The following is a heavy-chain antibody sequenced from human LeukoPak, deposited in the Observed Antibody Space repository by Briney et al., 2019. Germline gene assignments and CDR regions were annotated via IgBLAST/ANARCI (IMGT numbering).Heavy chain of an antibody. D-gene: IGHD1-26*01. CDR1: GGSISSGGYS. CDR3: ARAYSGSYNDY. V-gene: IGHV4-30-2*01. CDR2: IYHSGST. J-gene: IGHJ4*02. Sequence: RASQTLSLTCAVSGGSISSGGYSWSWIRQPPGKGLEWIGYIYHSGSTYYNPSLKSRVTISVDRSKNQFSLKLSSVTAADTAVYYCARAYSGSYNDYWGQGTLVTVSS.